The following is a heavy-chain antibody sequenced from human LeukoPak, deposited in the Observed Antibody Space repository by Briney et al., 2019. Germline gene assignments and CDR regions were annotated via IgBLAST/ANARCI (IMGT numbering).Heavy chain of an antibody. CDR2: INPNSGGT. CDR3: ARAPDFWSGYYPIGY. D-gene: IGHD3-3*01. CDR1: GYTFTNYA. Sequence: ASVKVSCKAFGYTFTNYAISWVRQAPGQGFEWLGWINPNSGGTNYAQKFQGRVTMTRDTSISTAYMELSRLRSDDTAVYYCARAPDFWSGYYPIGYWGQGTLVTVSS. V-gene: IGHV1-2*02. J-gene: IGHJ4*02.